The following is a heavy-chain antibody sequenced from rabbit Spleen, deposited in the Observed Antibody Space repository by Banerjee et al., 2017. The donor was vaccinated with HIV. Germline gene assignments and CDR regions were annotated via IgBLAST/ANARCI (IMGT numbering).Heavy chain of an antibody. V-gene: IGHV1S7*01. Sequence: QELVESGGGLVQPGGSLKLSCKASRFDFSTYSMSWVRQAPGKGLEWIGYIDPIFGSAYYASWVNGRFSISRENTQNTVDLKMTSLTAADTATYFCVRDAYAGSSFGYGMDLWGPGTLVTVS. CDR3: VRDAYAGSSFGYGMDL. CDR1: RFDFSTYS. J-gene: IGHJ6*01. CDR2: IDPIFGSA. D-gene: IGHD8-1*01.